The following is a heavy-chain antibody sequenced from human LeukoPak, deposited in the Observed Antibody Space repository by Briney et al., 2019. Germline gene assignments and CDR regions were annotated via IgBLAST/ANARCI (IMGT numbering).Heavy chain of an antibody. Sequence: GGSLRLSCAASGFTFSNAWMSWVRQAPGKGLEWAGRIKSKTDGGTTDYAAPVKGRFTISRDDSKNTLYLQMNSLKTEDTAVYYCTTGEYSYGAYYFDHWGQGTLVTVSS. CDR3: TTGEYSYGAYYFDH. D-gene: IGHD5-18*01. V-gene: IGHV3-15*01. J-gene: IGHJ4*02. CDR1: GFTFSNAW. CDR2: IKSKTDGGTT.